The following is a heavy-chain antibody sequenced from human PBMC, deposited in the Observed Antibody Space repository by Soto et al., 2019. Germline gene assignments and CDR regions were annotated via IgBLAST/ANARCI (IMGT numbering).Heavy chain of an antibody. CDR1: GFTFSGYA. Sequence: PGGSLRLSCAASGFTFSGYAMSWVRQAPGKGLEWVSAISGSGGSTSYADSVRGRFTISRDNSKNTLYLQMNSLRAEDTAVYYCATHTSPGIASAGFDYWGQRPPFTV. CDR3: ATHTSPGIASAGFDY. V-gene: IGHV3-23*01. D-gene: IGHD6-13*01. J-gene: IGHJ4*02. CDR2: ISGSGGST.